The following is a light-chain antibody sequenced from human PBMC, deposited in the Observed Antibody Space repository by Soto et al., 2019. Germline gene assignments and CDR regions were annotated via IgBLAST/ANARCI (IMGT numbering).Light chain of an antibody. Sequence: VLTQSPATLSLSPGERAPLSCRASQSVSKYLAWYQQKPGQAPRLLIHDASNRATGIPARFSGSGSGTDFTLTISCLEPEEFGVYYCQQRSNWPQITFGGGTKVEIK. CDR1: QSVSKY. CDR3: QQRSNWPQIT. J-gene: IGKJ4*01. V-gene: IGKV3-11*01. CDR2: DAS.